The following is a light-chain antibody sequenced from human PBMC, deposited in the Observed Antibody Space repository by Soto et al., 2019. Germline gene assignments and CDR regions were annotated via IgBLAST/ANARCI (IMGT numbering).Light chain of an antibody. J-gene: IGLJ3*02. Sequence: QSALTQPASVSGSPGQSITISCTGTSSDVGGYNYVSWYQQHPGKAPKLMIYEVSNRPSGVSNRFSGSKSGNTASLTISGLQAEDEDDYYCSSFTSINTGVFGGGTQLTVL. V-gene: IGLV2-14*01. CDR2: EVS. CDR1: SSDVGGYNY. CDR3: SSFTSINTGV.